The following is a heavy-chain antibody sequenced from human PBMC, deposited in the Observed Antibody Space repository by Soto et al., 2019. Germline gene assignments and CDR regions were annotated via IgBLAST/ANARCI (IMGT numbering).Heavy chain of an antibody. V-gene: IGHV4-31*03. CDR2: IYYSGST. D-gene: IGHD3-3*01. CDR1: GGSISSGGYY. J-gene: IGHJ6*02. Sequence: SETLSLTCTVSGGSISSGGYYWSWIRQHPGKGLEWIGYIYYSGSTYYNPSLKSRVTISVDTSKNQFSLKLSSVTAADTAVYYCARSGGEPYYDFWSGYYYYYYGMDVWGQGTTVTVSS. CDR3: ARSGGEPYYDFWSGYYYYYYGMDV.